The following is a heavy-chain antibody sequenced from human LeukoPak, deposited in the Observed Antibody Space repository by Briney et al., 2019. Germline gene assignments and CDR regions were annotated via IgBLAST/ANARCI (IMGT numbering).Heavy chain of an antibody. J-gene: IGHJ4*02. CDR1: GFTFSNYA. Sequence: PGGSLRLSCAASGFTFSNYAMNWVRQVPGKGLEWVSGISGRADSTYYADSVKGRFTISRDNSKNTLYLQMSSLRGEDTAVYYCAKAHGYYCSSTSCLPHYWGQGTLVTVSS. V-gene: IGHV3-23*01. CDR2: ISGRADST. D-gene: IGHD2-2*01. CDR3: AKAHGYYCSSTSCLPHY.